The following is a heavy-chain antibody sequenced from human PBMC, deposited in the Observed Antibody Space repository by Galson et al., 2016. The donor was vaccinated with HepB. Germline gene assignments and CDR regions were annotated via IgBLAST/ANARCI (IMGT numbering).Heavy chain of an antibody. D-gene: IGHD1-26*01. CDR1: GYTFAKYT. CDR2: INTGDGTT. J-gene: IGHJ4*02. CDR3: VREVAATFRFDF. V-gene: IGHV1-3*04. Sequence: SVKVSCKASGYTFAKYTVQWLRQAPGQRLEWMGWINTGDGTTKYSQKFQGRVTFTRDTSASKAYMELSSLRSEDTAFYYCVREVAATFRFDFWGPGTLVTVSS.